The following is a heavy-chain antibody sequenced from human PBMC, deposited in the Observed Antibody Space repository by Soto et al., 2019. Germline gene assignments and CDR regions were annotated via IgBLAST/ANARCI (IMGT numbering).Heavy chain of an antibody. V-gene: IGHV3-7*01. D-gene: IGHD6-13*01. J-gene: IGHJ4*02. CDR2: INQDGTQK. CDR3: AGAIGAADAF. Sequence: GGSLRLSCAASGFTLSPYWMHWVRQTPGKGLEWVANINQDGTQKYHVDSVKGRFTISRDNARNSFYLQMNSLRAEDTAVYFCAGAIGAADAFWGRGTLVTVSS. CDR1: GFTLSPYW.